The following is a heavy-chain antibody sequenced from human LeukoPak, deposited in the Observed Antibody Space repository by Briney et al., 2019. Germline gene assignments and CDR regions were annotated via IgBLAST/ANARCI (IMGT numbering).Heavy chain of an antibody. CDR3: ARGLTDYYGSGSYYLGFDY. CDR1: GGSFSGYY. D-gene: IGHD3-10*01. J-gene: IGHJ4*02. Sequence: SETLSLTCAVYGGSFSGYYWSRIRQPPGKGLEWIGEINHSGSTNYNPSLKSRVTISVDTSKNQFSLKLSSVTAADTAVYYCARGLTDYYGSGSYYLGFDYWGQGTLVTVSS. V-gene: IGHV4-34*01. CDR2: INHSGST.